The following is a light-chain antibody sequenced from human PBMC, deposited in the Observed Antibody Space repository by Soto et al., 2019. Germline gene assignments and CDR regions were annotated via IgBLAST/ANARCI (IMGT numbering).Light chain of an antibody. J-gene: IGLJ1*01. CDR1: SSDVAAYNY. V-gene: IGLV2-14*03. CDR2: DVN. Sequence: QSALTQPASVSGSPGQSITTSCTGTSSDVAAYNYVSWFQHHAGKAPKLMLYDVNNRPSGVSNRFSGSKSGNTASLTISGLQVEDEADYYCSSYTTSNTPLYVFGTGTKVTVL. CDR3: SSYTTSNTPLYV.